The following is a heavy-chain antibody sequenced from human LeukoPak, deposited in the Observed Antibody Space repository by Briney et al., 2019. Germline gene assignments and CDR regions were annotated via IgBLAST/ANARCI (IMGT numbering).Heavy chain of an antibody. CDR1: GYTFTGYY. D-gene: IGHD3-16*02. Sequence: GASVKVSCKASGYTFTGYYMHWVRQAPGQGLEWMGWINPNSGGTNYAQKFQGRVTMTRDTSISTAYMELSRLRSDDTAVYYCALVTFGGVISILDYWGQGTLVTVSS. CDR3: ALVTFGGVISILDY. CDR2: INPNSGGT. V-gene: IGHV1-2*02. J-gene: IGHJ4*02.